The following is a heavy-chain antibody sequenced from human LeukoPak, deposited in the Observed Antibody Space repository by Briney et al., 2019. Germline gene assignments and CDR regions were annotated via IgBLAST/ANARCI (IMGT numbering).Heavy chain of an antibody. CDR2: MNPNSGNT. V-gene: IGHV1-8*01. J-gene: IGHJ6*03. D-gene: IGHD2-2*01. Sequence: ASVKVSCKASGYTFTSYAINWVRQATGQGLEWMGWMNPNSGNTSYAQKFQGRVTMTRNTSISTAYMELSSLRAEDTAVYYCSRATIGYCSSTSCYGLYYYYYYYIDVWGKGTTVTVSS. CDR3: SRATIGYCSSTSCYGLYYYYYYYIDV. CDR1: GYTFTSYA.